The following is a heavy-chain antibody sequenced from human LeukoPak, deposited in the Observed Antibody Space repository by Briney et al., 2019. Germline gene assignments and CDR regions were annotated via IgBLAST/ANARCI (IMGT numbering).Heavy chain of an antibody. V-gene: IGHV4-39*07. J-gene: IGHJ4*02. CDR1: GGSISTSSYY. Sequence: SETLSLTCTVSGGSISTSSYYWGWVRQPPGKGLEWIGNIFYSGSTYYSPSLKSRVTISVDTSKNQFSLKLSSVTAADTAVYYCARVMYSGSYGYFDYWGQGTLVTVSS. CDR2: IFYSGST. CDR3: ARVMYSGSYGYFDY. D-gene: IGHD1-26*01.